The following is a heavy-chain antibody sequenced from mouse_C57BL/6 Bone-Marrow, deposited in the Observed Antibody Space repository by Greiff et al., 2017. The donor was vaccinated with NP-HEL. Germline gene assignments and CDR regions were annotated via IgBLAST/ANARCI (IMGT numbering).Heavy chain of an antibody. CDR1: GYTFTDYY. CDR2: IYPGSGNT. CDR3: AREAYYDYDGGYAMDY. V-gene: IGHV1-84*01. D-gene: IGHD2-4*01. Sequence: VQLQQSGPELVKPGASVKISCKASGYTFTDYYINWVKQRPGQGLEWIGWIYPGSGNTKYNEKFKGKATLTVDTSSSTAYMQLSSLTSEDSAVYFCAREAYYDYDGGYAMDYWGQGTSVTVSS. J-gene: IGHJ4*01.